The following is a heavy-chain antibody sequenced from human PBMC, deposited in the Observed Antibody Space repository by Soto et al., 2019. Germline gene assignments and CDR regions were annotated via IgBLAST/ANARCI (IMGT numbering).Heavy chain of an antibody. CDR3: ARDEYYYGSRAFFDY. Sequence: ASVKVSCKASGDTFTFYSINWVRQAPGLGLEWMGRINPILSMSNYAQRFQGRVTITADKSTSTAYMELSSLRSEDTAVYYCARDEYYYGSRAFFDYWGQGTLVTVSS. D-gene: IGHD3-10*01. CDR1: GDTFTFYS. CDR2: INPILSMS. J-gene: IGHJ4*02. V-gene: IGHV1-69*04.